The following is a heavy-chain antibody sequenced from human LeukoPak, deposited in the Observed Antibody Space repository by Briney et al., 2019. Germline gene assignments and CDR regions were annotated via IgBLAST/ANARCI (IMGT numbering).Heavy chain of an antibody. V-gene: IGHV1-2*02. CDR2: INPNSGGT. D-gene: IGHD6-13*01. Sequence: GASVKVSCKASGYTFTGYYMHWVRQAPGQGLEWMGWINPNSGGTNYAQKFQGRVTMTRDTSISTAYMELSRLRSDDTAVYYCARISTAGSYYYMDVWGKGTTVTVSS. CDR1: GYTFTGYY. J-gene: IGHJ6*03. CDR3: ARISTAGSYYYMDV.